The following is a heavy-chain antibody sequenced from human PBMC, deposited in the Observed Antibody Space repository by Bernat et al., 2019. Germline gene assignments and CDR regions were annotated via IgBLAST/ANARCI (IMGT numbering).Heavy chain of an antibody. V-gene: IGHV4-39*01. CDR1: GGSISSSSYY. J-gene: IGHJ3*02. Sequence: QQRLQESGPGLVKPSETLSLTCTVSGGSISSSSYYWGWIRQPPGKGLEWIGTMYYTGSTYYNPSLKSRVTISVDRSKNQFSLKLNSVTAADTALYCCAKRIGVGANDAFDIWGQGTMVTVSS. CDR2: MYYTGST. D-gene: IGHD1-26*01. CDR3: AKRIGVGANDAFDI.